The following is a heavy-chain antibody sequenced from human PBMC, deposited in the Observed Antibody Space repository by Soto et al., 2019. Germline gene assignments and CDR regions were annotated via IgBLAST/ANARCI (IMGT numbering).Heavy chain of an antibody. Sequence: VGSLRLCCAASWFTVSSNYMSGVRQAPGKGLEWVSVIYSGGSTYYADSVKGRFTISRDNSKNTLYLQMNSLRAEDTAVYYCARDQRFLEWLLYEPRGYGMDVWGQGTTVTVSS. V-gene: IGHV3-53*01. CDR3: ARDQRFLEWLLYEPRGYGMDV. CDR1: WFTVSSNY. D-gene: IGHD3-3*01. J-gene: IGHJ6*02. CDR2: IYSGGST.